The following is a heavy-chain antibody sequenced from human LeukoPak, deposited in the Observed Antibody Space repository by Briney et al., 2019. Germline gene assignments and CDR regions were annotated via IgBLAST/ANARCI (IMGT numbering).Heavy chain of an antibody. J-gene: IGHJ3*02. CDR3: TRTTTVTTLAFDI. Sequence: GGSLRLSCAASGFTFSSYSMNWVRQAPGKGLEWVSYISSSSSTIYYADSVKGRFTIPRDNAKNSLYLQMNSLRAEDTAVYYCTRTTTVTTLAFDIWGQGTMVTVSS. D-gene: IGHD4-17*01. CDR2: ISSSSSTI. V-gene: IGHV3-48*01. CDR1: GFTFSSYS.